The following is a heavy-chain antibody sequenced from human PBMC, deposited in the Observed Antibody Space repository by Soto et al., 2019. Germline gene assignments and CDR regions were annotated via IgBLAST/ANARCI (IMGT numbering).Heavy chain of an antibody. V-gene: IGHV3-7*03. CDR2: IKEDGSEQ. D-gene: IGHD6-13*01. CDR1: GFTFNVNY. J-gene: IGHJ5*02. CDR3: AKSGPGSSWYFNWFDP. Sequence: PGGSLRLSCAASGFTFNVNYLTWVRQAPGTGLEWVASIKEDGSEQYYADSVKGRFTISRDNSKNTLYLQMNSLRAEDTAVYYCAKSGPGSSWYFNWFDPWGQGTLVTVSS.